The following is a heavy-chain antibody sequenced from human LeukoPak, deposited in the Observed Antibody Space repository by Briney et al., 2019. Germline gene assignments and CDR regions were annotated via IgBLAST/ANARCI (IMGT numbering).Heavy chain of an antibody. Sequence: SETLSLTCAVSGGSISSSNWWSWVRQPPGRGVECFSYLSHSGSSDSNPSLTSRVTTLVDTSKNQFTLKLTSVTAADTAVYYCARARFANAWYAFDIWGHGTMVTVSS. D-gene: IGHD3-3*01. CDR2: LSHSGSS. J-gene: IGHJ3*02. CDR1: GGSISSSNW. V-gene: IGHV4-4*02. CDR3: ARARFANAWYAFDI.